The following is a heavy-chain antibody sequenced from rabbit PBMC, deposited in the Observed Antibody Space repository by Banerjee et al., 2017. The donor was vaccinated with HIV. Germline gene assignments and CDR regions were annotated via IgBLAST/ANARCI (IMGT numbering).Heavy chain of an antibody. D-gene: IGHD8-1*01. CDR3: ARGAGINYYNL. J-gene: IGHJ4*01. CDR2: IYAGSSGST. CDR1: GFSFSSSYW. Sequence: QEQLEESGGDLVKPEGSLTLTCTASGFSFSSSYWIYWVRQAPGKGLEWIACIYAGSSGSTYYASWAKGRFTISKTSSTTVTLQMTSLTAADTATYFCARGAGINYYNLWGPGTLVTVS. V-gene: IGHV1S45*01.